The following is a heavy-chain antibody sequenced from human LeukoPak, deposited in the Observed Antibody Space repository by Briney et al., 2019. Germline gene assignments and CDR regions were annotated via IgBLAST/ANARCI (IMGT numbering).Heavy chain of an antibody. J-gene: IGHJ4*01. CDR2: INTYGTT. Sequence: SQTLSLTCSVSGGSITNAFYYWNWIRQPAGKGLEWIGRINTYGTTTYNPSLRSRVTILMETSKNQFSLNLTSVTATDTAVYYCARGPTMSGMQILDDWGHGTLVSVSS. CDR1: GGSITNAFYY. V-gene: IGHV4-61*02. CDR3: ARGPTMSGMQILDD. D-gene: IGHD5-24*01.